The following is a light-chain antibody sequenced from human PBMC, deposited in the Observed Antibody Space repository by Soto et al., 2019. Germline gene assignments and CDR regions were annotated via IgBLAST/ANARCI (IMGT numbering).Light chain of an antibody. V-gene: IGKV1-39*01. J-gene: IGKJ1*01. CDR3: QQGYTTPLT. Sequence: DIQMTQSPSSLSASVGDTVTITCRASQSIRSRLNWYQQKPGKAPNLLIYAATRLESGVPSRFRGGGSGTDFTLTVSSRQPEDVATYYCQQGYTTPLTFGQGTKVEIK. CDR1: QSIRSR. CDR2: AAT.